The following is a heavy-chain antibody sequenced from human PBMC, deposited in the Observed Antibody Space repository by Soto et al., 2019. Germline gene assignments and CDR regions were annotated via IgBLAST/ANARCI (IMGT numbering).Heavy chain of an antibody. D-gene: IGHD6-19*01. V-gene: IGHV3-30-3*01. CDR1: GFTFSSYA. J-gene: IGHJ6*02. CDR2: ISYDGSNK. Sequence: QVQLVESGGGVVQPGRSLRLSCAASGFTFSSYAMHWVRQAPGKGLEWVAVISYDGSNKYYADSVKGRFTISRDNSKNTLYLQMNSLRAEDTAVYYCARELASSGWYNYYGMDVWGQGTTVTVSS. CDR3: ARELASSGWYNYYGMDV.